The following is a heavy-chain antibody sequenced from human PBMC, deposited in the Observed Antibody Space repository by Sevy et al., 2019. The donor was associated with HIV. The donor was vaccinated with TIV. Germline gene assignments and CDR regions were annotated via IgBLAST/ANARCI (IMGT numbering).Heavy chain of an antibody. CDR1: GGSISSYY. D-gene: IGHD3-10*01. V-gene: IGHV4-59*01. CDR2: IYYSGST. J-gene: IGHJ5*02. CDR3: ARPIMGRGVISSWFDP. Sequence: SETLSLTCTVSGGSISSYYWSWIRQPPGKGLEWIGYIYYSGSTNYNPSLKSRVTISVDTSKNQFSLKLSSVTAADTAVYYCARPIMGRGVISSWFDPWGQGTLVTVSS.